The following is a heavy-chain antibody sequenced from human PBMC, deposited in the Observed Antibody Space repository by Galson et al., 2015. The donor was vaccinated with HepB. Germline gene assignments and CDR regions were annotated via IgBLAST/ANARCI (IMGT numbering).Heavy chain of an antibody. CDR1: GSTFSNAW. D-gene: IGHD3-16*02. CDR3: TTMIMITFGGVIVTDY. Sequence: SLRLSCAASGSTFSNAWMSWVRQAPGKGLEWVGRIKSKTDGGTTDYAAPVKGRFTISRDDSKNTLYLQMNSLKTEDTAVYYCTTMIMITFGGVIVTDYWGQGTLVTVSS. J-gene: IGHJ4*02. CDR2: IKSKTDGGTT. V-gene: IGHV3-15*01.